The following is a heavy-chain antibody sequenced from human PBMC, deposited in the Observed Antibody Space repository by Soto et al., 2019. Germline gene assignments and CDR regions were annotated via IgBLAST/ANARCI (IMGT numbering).Heavy chain of an antibody. J-gene: IGHJ6*02. Sequence: GGSLRLSCTTAGFTFSGSDIHWVRQASGKGLEWVGRIRSQPNNYATTYSESVRGRFTFAREDSQNTAYLQMSSLKIEDTAIYYFARHFSWTYGMDVWGQGTTVTVSS. CDR1: GFTFSGSD. D-gene: IGHD3-3*01. V-gene: IGHV3-73*01. CDR2: IRSQPNNYAT. CDR3: ARHFSWTYGMDV.